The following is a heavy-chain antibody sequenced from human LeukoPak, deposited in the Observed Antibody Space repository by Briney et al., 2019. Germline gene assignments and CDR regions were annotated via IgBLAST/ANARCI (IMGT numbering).Heavy chain of an antibody. CDR3: ARDITTMVVAVSRLFGDAFDI. CDR1: GFTFSDYY. V-gene: IGHV3-11*04. Sequence: GGSVRLSCATSGFTFSDYYMSWIRQAPGKGLEWVSYISSSGSPIYYADSVKGRFTISRDNAKNSLYLQMNSLRAEDTAVYYCARDITTMVVAVSRLFGDAFDIWGQGTMVTVSS. J-gene: IGHJ3*02. D-gene: IGHD2-15*01. CDR2: ISSSGSPI.